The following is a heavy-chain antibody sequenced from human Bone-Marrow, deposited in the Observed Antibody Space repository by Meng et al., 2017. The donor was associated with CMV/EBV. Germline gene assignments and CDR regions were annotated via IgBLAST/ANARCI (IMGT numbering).Heavy chain of an antibody. D-gene: IGHD2-8*01. CDR2: IYSGGST. CDR1: GFTVSSNY. V-gene: IGHV3-53*01. Sequence: GGSLRLSCAASGFTVSSNYMSWVRQAPGKGLEWVSVIYSGGSTYYADSVKGRFTISRDNSKNTLYLQMNSLRAEDTAVYYCAREMVYAGFDYWGQGTLVTVSS. CDR3: AREMVYAGFDY. J-gene: IGHJ4*02.